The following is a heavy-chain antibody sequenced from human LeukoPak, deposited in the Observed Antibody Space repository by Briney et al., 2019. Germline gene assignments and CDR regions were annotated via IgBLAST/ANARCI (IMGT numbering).Heavy chain of an antibody. Sequence: ASVKVSCKASGGTFSSYAISWVRQAPGQGLEWMGWISAYNGNTNYAQKLQGRVTMTTDTSTSTAYMELRSLRSDDTAVYYCARDRRDGYNWDYFDYWGQGTLVTVSS. D-gene: IGHD5-24*01. V-gene: IGHV1-18*01. J-gene: IGHJ4*02. CDR3: ARDRRDGYNWDYFDY. CDR1: GGTFSSYA. CDR2: ISAYNGNT.